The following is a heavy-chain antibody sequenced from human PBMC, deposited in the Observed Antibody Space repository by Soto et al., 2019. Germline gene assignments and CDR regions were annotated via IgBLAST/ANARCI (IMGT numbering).Heavy chain of an antibody. Sequence: QVQLVQSGAEVKKPGASVKVSCKVSGYTLTELSMHWGRQAPGKGREWMGGFDPEDGETIYAQKFQGRVTMTEDTSTDTAYIALSILRSEHTAVYYCATEQPLVEGGYNGFDPWGQGTLVTVSS. J-gene: IGHJ5*02. V-gene: IGHV1-24*01. D-gene: IGHD6-13*01. CDR3: ATEQPLVEGGYNGFDP. CDR2: FDPEDGET. CDR1: GYTLTELS.